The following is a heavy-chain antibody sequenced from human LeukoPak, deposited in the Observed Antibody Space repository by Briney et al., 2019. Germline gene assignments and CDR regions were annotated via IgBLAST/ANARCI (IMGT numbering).Heavy chain of an antibody. D-gene: IGHD3-22*01. J-gene: IGHJ3*02. CDR3: ERDLYDSSESAFDI. CDR1: GFTFSNYA. Sequence: GGSLRLSCAASGFTFSNYAMSWVCQAPGKGLEWVSAISGSGGTTYYADSVQGRVTISRDNSKKTPYLQMTRLRAENTAVYYCERDLYDSSESAFDIWGQGTMVTVSS. CDR2: ISGSGGTT. V-gene: IGHV3-23*01.